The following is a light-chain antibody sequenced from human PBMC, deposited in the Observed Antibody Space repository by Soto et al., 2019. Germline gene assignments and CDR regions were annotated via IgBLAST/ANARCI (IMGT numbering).Light chain of an antibody. Sequence: DIQMTQSPSTLSASVGDTVTITCRASQSINSWLAWYQQKPGKAPKALIYKASTLESGVPLRFSGSGSGTEFTLTISGLQPDDFATYYCQQYHTYSTFGGGTKVEIK. CDR1: QSINSW. CDR3: QQYHTYST. V-gene: IGKV1-5*03. CDR2: KAS. J-gene: IGKJ4*01.